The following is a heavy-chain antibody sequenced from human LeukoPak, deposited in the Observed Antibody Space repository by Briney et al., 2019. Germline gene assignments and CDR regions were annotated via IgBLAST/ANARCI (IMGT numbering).Heavy chain of an antibody. CDR1: GFTFSDYY. J-gene: IGHJ5*02. D-gene: IGHD3-22*01. Sequence: GGSLRLSCAASGFTFSDYYMRWIRQAPGKGLEWVSYISSSGSTIYYADSVKGRFTISRDNAKNSLYLQMNSLRAEDTAVYYCARAGFYSSGYWFVPWGQGTLVTVSS. CDR3: ARAGFYSSGYWFVP. CDR2: ISSSGSTI. V-gene: IGHV3-11*01.